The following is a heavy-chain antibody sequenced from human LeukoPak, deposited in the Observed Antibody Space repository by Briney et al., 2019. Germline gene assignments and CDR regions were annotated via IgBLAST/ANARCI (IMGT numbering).Heavy chain of an antibody. D-gene: IGHD6-19*01. CDR2: IKQDGSEE. CDR1: GFTFSSYW. CDR3: ARDLSQWSSSGWYYWDY. Sequence: GGSLRLSCAASGFTFSSYWMSWVRQAPGKGLEWVANIKQDGSEEYYVDSVKGRFTISRDNAKNSLYLQMNSLRAEDTAVYYCARDLSQWSSSGWYYWDYWGQGTLVTVSS. J-gene: IGHJ4*02. V-gene: IGHV3-7*01.